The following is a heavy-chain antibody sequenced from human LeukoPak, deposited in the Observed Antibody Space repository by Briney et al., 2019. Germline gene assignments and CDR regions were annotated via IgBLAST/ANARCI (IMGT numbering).Heavy chain of an antibody. CDR1: GGSISSSYY. D-gene: IGHD3-10*01. CDR2: IYYSGST. Sequence: PSETLSLTCTVSGGSISSSYYWDWIRQPPGKGLEWIGSIYYSGSTYYNPSLRSRVTMSVDTSRDQFSLIMTSVTAADTAVYYCARHPFGYYGSSNDHYYYYLDIWGKGTTVTVSS. CDR3: ARHPFGYYGSSNDHYYYYLDI. V-gene: IGHV4-39*01. J-gene: IGHJ6*03.